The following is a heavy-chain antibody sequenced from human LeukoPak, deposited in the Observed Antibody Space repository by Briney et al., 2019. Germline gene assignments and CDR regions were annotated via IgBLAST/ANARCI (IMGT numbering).Heavy chain of an antibody. D-gene: IGHD4-17*01. CDR2: ISYSGST. CDR3: ARQTTVTASGGDAFDI. V-gene: IGHV4-39*01. Sequence: PSETLSLTCTVSGGSISRSTYYWGWIRQPPGMGLEWIGSISYSGSTYYNSSLKSRVTISSDTSRNQFSLRLSSVTAADTAVYYCARQTTVTASGGDAFDIWGQGTMVTVSS. CDR1: GGSISRSTYY. J-gene: IGHJ3*02.